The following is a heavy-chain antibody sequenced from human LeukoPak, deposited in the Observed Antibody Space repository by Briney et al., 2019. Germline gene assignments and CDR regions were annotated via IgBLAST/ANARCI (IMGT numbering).Heavy chain of an antibody. V-gene: IGHV1-69*13. Sequence: ASVKVSCKASGGTFSSYAISWVRQAPGQGLEWMGGIIPIFGTANYAQKFQGRVTITADESTSTASMELSSLRSEDTAVYYCARGSRADIVVVPAAISPTGGYYYYYMDVWGKGTTVTVSS. CDR3: ARGSRADIVVVPAAISPTGGYYYYYMDV. J-gene: IGHJ6*03. CDR1: GGTFSSYA. CDR2: IIPIFGTA. D-gene: IGHD2-2*02.